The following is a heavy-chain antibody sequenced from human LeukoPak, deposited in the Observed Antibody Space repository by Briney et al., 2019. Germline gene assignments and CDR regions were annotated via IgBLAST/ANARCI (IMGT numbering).Heavy chain of an antibody. J-gene: IGHJ5*02. D-gene: IGHD1-26*01. Sequence: SETLSLTCAVYGGSFSGYYWSWIRQPPGKGLEWIGEINHSGSTNYNPSLKSRVTISVDTSKNQFSLKLSPVTAADTAVYYCARGKRSSWFDPWGQGTLVTVS. CDR1: GGSFSGYY. CDR2: INHSGST. CDR3: ARGKRSSWFDP. V-gene: IGHV4-34*01.